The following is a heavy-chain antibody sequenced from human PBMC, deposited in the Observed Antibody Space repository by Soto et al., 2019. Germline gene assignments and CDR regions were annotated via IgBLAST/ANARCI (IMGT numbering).Heavy chain of an antibody. V-gene: IGHV3-73*02. D-gene: IGHD6-13*01. CDR2: IRSKANSYAT. CDR1: GFTFSGSA. Sequence: EVQLVESGGGLVQPGGSLKISCAASGFTFSGSAMHWVRQASGKGLEWVGRIRSKANSYATAYAASVKGRFTISRDDSKNTAYLQMNSLKTEDTAVYYCTRHDPYSSSWGPFDYWGQGTLVTVSS. CDR3: TRHDPYSSSWGPFDY. J-gene: IGHJ4*02.